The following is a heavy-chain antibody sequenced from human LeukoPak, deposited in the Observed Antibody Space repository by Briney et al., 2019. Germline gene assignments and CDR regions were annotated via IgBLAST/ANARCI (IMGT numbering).Heavy chain of an antibody. V-gene: IGHV3-11*04. CDR2: ISSSGNTK. CDR1: GFTFSDYY. D-gene: IGHD4-17*01. J-gene: IGHJ4*02. Sequence: GGSLRLSCAASGFTFSDYYMSWIRQAPGKGLEWVSYISSSGNTKYYADSVKGRFTISRDNAKNSLYLQMNSLRAEDTAVYYCARVGIYGDYGRYFDYWGQGTLVTVSS. CDR3: ARVGIYGDYGRYFDY.